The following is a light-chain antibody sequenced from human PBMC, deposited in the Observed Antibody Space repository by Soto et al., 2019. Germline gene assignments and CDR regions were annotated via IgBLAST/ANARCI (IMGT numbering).Light chain of an antibody. CDR1: QTVRNNY. V-gene: IGKV3-20*01. CDR3: QQFSSYPHT. Sequence: IGVTQSPGTLSLSPGERATLSCRSSQTVRNNYLAWYQQKPGQAPRLLIYDASSRATGIPDRFSGGGSGTDFTLTISRLEPEDFAVYYCQQFSSYPHTFGGGTKVDIK. CDR2: DAS. J-gene: IGKJ4*01.